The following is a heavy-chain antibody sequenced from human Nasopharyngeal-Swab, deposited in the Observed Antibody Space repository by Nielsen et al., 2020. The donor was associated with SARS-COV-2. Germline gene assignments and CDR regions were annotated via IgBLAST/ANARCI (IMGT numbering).Heavy chain of an antibody. CDR2: INPGGGSA. D-gene: IGHD2-15*01. Sequence: WVRQGPGQGLEWMGIINPGGGSARYSQNFQGRVTMTRDTSTSTVYMELSSLRSEDTAVYYCARGGDPREVVAATDCFDPWGQGTLVTVSS. J-gene: IGHJ5*02. V-gene: IGHV1-46*01. CDR3: ARGGDPREVVAATDCFDP.